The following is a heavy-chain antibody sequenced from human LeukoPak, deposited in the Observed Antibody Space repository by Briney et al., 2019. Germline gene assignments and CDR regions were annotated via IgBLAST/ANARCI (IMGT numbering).Heavy chain of an antibody. CDR2: IKTDGSET. V-gene: IGHV3-7*01. CDR3: ARQPAYYYMDV. J-gene: IGHJ6*03. Sequence: RGSLRLSCAASGFIFRSHWMSWVRQAPGKGLEWVANIKTDGSETYYVDSMMGRFTISRDNAKNSLYLQMNSLRVEDTAVYYCARQPAYYYMDVWGKGTTVTVS. D-gene: IGHD6-13*01. CDR1: GFIFRSHW.